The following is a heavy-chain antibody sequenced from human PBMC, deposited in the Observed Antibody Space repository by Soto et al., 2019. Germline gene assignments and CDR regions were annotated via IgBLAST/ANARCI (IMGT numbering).Heavy chain of an antibody. CDR2: IKSKSDGGTT. V-gene: IGHV3-15*01. D-gene: IGHD2-2*01. CDR3: ATGLYCTSTACYAGAY. Sequence: GGSLRLSCTSSGFSLTIAWMSWVRQAPGKGLEWVGRIKSKSDGGTTDYAAPVKGRFSISRDDSKNTLYLQMNSLKTEDTAVYYCATGLYCTSTACYAGAYWGQGILVTVSS. CDR1: GFSLTIAW. J-gene: IGHJ4*02.